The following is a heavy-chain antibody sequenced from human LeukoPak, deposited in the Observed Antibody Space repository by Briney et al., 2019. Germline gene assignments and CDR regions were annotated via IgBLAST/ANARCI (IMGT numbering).Heavy chain of an antibody. V-gene: IGHV3-23*01. CDR1: GFSFSSYA. Sequence: GGSLRLSCAPSGFSFSSYAMSWVRPAPGEGREWVSAISGMGGSTYYADSVKGRFTISRDNSKNTLYLQMNSLRAEDTAVYYCAKSARSGSYYCDYWGQGTLVTVSS. CDR3: AKSARSGSYYCDY. CDR2: ISGMGGST. J-gene: IGHJ4*02. D-gene: IGHD1-26*01.